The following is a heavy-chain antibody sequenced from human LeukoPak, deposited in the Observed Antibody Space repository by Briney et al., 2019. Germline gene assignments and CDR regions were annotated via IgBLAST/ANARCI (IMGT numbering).Heavy chain of an antibody. CDR1: GGSISSYY. D-gene: IGHD4-23*01. CDR3: ARRSGNSLWDY. J-gene: IGHJ4*02. V-gene: IGHV4-59*08. CDR2: IYSSGST. Sequence: PSETLSLTCTVSGGSISSYYWSWIRQPPGKGLEWIGYIYSSGSTNYNPSLKSRVTISVDTSKNQFSLKLSSVTAAGTAVYYCARRSGNSLWDYWGQGTLVTVSS.